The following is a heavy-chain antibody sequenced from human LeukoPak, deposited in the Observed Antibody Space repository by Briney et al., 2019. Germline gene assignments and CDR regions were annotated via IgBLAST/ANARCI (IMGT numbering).Heavy chain of an antibody. V-gene: IGHV4-59*12. J-gene: IGHJ3*02. Sequence: SETLSLTCTVSGGSISSYYWSWIRQPPGKGLEWIGYIYYSGSTNYNPSLKSRVTISVDTSKNQFSLKLSSVTAADTAVYYCARDSRDCSGGSCYFVRAFDIWGQGTMVTVSS. CDR1: GGSISSYY. CDR2: IYYSGST. CDR3: ARDSRDCSGGSCYFVRAFDI. D-gene: IGHD2-15*01.